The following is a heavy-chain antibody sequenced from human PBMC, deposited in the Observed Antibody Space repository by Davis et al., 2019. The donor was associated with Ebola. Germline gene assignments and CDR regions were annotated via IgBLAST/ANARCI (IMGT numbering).Heavy chain of an antibody. CDR3: ARDPIWFGAHDAFDI. CDR1: GFTFSSYS. D-gene: IGHD3-10*01. Sequence: GESLKISCAASGFTFSSYSMNWVRQAPGKGLEWVSSISSSSSYIYYADSVKGRFTISRDNAKNSLYLQMNSLRAEDTAVYYCARDPIWFGAHDAFDIWGQGTMVTVSS. J-gene: IGHJ3*02. CDR2: ISSSSSYI. V-gene: IGHV3-21*01.